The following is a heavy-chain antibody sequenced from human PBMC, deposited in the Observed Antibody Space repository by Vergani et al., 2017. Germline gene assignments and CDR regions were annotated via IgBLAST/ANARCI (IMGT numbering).Heavy chain of an antibody. CDR2: ISSSGSTI. Sequence: EVQLVESGGGLVQPGGSLRLSCAASGFTFSDFSMSWVRQAPGKGLEWVSYISSSGSTIYYADSVKGRFTISRDNAKNSLYLQMNSLRAEDTAVYYCARVSGYYSYYFDYWGQGTLVTVSS. J-gene: IGHJ4*02. CDR3: ARVSGYYSYYFDY. CDR1: GFTFSDFS. V-gene: IGHV3-48*01. D-gene: IGHD3-22*01.